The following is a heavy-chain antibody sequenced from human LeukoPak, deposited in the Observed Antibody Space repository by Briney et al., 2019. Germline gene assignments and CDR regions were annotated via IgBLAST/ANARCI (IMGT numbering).Heavy chain of an antibody. Sequence: GASVKVSCKASGYTFTNYDINWVRQATGQALEWVGWMNPNSGNRGYAESFQGRVTMTMNTSVNTAYMELITLTSEDTAVYYCARVPTYFDRVWGISETQEFDYWDQGTLVTVSS. V-gene: IGHV1-8*01. J-gene: IGHJ4*02. CDR3: ARVPTYFDRVWGISETQEFDY. CDR2: MNPNSGNR. CDR1: GYTFTNYD. D-gene: IGHD3-16*01.